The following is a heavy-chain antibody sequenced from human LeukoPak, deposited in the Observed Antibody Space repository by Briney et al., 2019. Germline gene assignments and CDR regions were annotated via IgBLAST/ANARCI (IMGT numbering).Heavy chain of an antibody. CDR1: GGPMPTDY. Sequence: LSLTCTVSGGPMPTDYMSWIRQAPGKGLEWVSYISGRGSTLYYADSVKGRFTISRDNAKNSLFLQMNSLRAEDTAVYYCARVTGYYYDSSGYSFDYWGQGTLVTVSS. J-gene: IGHJ4*02. CDR2: ISGRGSTL. CDR3: ARVTGYYYDSSGYSFDY. V-gene: IGHV3-11*01. D-gene: IGHD3-22*01.